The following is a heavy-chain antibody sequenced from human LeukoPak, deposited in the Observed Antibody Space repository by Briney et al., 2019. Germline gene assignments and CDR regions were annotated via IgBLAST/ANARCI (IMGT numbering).Heavy chain of an antibody. D-gene: IGHD6-13*01. CDR2: ISGSGGST. J-gene: IGHJ2*01. CDR1: GYSFTSYW. CDR3: AKEIAAAGRGGDL. Sequence: GESLKISCKGSGYSFTSYWIGWVRQMPGKGLEWVSAISGSGGSTYYADSVKGRFTISRDNSKNTLYLQMNSLRAEDTAVYYCAKEIAAAGRGGDLWGRGTLVTVSS. V-gene: IGHV3-23*01.